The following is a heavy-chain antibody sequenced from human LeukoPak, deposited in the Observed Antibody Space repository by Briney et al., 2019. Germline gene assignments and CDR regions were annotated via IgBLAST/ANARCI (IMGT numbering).Heavy chain of an antibody. CDR1: GGSITGYY. CDR2: VSDTGRA. D-gene: IGHD1-26*01. Sequence: PSETLSLTCTVSGGSITGYYWTWIRQPAGKGLEWIGRVSDTGRAYYNPSLERRVTISVDTSKNQFSLKLSSVTAADTAVYYCARGRYSGSYYYYYYGMDVWGQGTTVTVSS. J-gene: IGHJ6*02. V-gene: IGHV4-4*07. CDR3: ARGRYSGSYYYYYYGMDV.